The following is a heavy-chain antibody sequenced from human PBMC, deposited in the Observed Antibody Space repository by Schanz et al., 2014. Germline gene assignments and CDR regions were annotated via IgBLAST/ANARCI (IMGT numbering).Heavy chain of an antibody. J-gene: IGHJ4*02. Sequence: QVHLVQSGAEVKKPGASVKVSCKASGYTFTSYGISWVRQAPGQGLEWMGWISAYNGHTDYAQKLQGRVTMTTDTSTSTAYMELRSLRSDDTAVYYCARGGYSSGWYDRDIAHFDYWGQGTLVTVSS. CDR2: ISAYNGHT. CDR3: ARGGYSSGWYDRDIAHFDY. D-gene: IGHD6-19*01. V-gene: IGHV1-18*01. CDR1: GYTFTSYG.